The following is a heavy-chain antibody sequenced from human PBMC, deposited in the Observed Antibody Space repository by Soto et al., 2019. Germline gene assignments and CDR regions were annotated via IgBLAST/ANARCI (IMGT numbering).Heavy chain of an antibody. D-gene: IGHD1-1*01. CDR1: GYDFTTYG. CDR2: ISAHNGNT. CDR3: ARGRYGDY. J-gene: IGHJ4*02. Sequence: QVHLVQSGAEVKQPGASVKVSCKGSGYDFTTYGITWVRQAPGQGLEWMAWISAHNGNTDYAQKLQGRVTVTRDTSTNTGYMELRSLRSDDTAVYYCARGRYGDYWGQGALVTVSS. V-gene: IGHV1-18*01.